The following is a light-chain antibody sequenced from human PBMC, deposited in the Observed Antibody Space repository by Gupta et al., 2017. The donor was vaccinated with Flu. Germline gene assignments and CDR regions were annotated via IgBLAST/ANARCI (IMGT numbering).Light chain of an antibody. CDR3: SSHTRSSTWV. V-gene: IGLV2-14*01. J-gene: IGLJ3*02. Sequence: QSALTQPASVSGSPGQSITISCTGTSSDVGGYDYVPWFQHHPGKAPKLMIYEVSHRSSGVSNRFSGSKSGNTASLTISGLQAEDEADYYCSSHTRSSTWVFGGGTKLTVL. CDR1: SSDVGGYDY. CDR2: EVS.